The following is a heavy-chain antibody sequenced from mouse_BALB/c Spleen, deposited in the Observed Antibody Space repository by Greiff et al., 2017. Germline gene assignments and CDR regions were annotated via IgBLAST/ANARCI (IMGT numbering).Heavy chain of an antibody. Sequence: DVKVEESGGGLVQPGGSMKLSCVASGFTFSNYWMNWVRQSPEKGLEWVAEIRLKSNNYATHYAESVKGRFTISRDDSKSSVYLQMNNLRAEDTGIYYCLRYGPWLAYWGQGTLVTVSA. CDR3: LRYGPWLAY. D-gene: IGHD1-2*01. CDR2: IRLKSNNYAT. V-gene: IGHV6-6*02. J-gene: IGHJ3*01. CDR1: GFTFSNYW.